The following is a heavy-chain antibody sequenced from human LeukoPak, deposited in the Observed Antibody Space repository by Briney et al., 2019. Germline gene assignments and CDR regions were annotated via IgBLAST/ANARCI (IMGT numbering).Heavy chain of an antibody. CDR1: GISINPYY. CDR3: MRDGPSWGLL. V-gene: IGHV4-4*07. CDR2: IIYTTGAT. Sequence: SETLSLTCTVSGISINPYYWTWIRQPAGKGLEWIGRIIYTTGATNYNPSLNSRVTMSVDTSKNQIPLRLSSVTAADTAVYYCMRDGPSWGLLWGLGTLVTVSS. D-gene: IGHD3-16*01. J-gene: IGHJ4*02.